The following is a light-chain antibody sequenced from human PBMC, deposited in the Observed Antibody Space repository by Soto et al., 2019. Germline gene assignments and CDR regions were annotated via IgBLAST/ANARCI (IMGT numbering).Light chain of an antibody. V-gene: IGKV1-39*01. CDR1: QSISSY. CDR3: QQYGMSPWT. Sequence: DIQMTQSPSSLSASVGDRVTITCRASQSISSYLNWYQQKPGKAPKLLIYAASSRATGIPDRFSGSGSGTDFTLTISRLEPEDFAVFYCQQYGMSPWTFGQGTKVDIK. J-gene: IGKJ1*01. CDR2: AAS.